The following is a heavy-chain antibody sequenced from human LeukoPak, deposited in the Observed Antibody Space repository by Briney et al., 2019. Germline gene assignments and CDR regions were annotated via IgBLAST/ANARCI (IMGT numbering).Heavy chain of an antibody. CDR2: IIPIFGTA. Sequence: GASVKVSCKASGGTFSSYAISWVRQAPGQGLEWMGGIIPIFGTANYAQKFQGRVTITADKSTSTAYMELSSLRCEDTAVYYCARLAAAGIVRGFDPWGQGTLVTVSS. CDR3: ARLAAAGIVRGFDP. D-gene: IGHD6-13*01. J-gene: IGHJ5*02. V-gene: IGHV1-69*06. CDR1: GGTFSSYA.